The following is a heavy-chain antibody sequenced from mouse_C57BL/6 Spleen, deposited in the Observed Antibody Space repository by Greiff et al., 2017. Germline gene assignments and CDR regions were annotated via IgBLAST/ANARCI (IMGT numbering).Heavy chain of an antibody. J-gene: IGHJ4*01. V-gene: IGHV5-6*02. CDR3: ARQGTSKSAMDY. Sequence: DVKLVESGGDLVKPGGSLKLSCAASGFTFSSYGMSWVRQTPDKRLEWVATISSGGSYTYYPDSVKGRFTISRDNAKNTQYLQMSSLKSEDTAMYYCARQGTSKSAMDYWGQGTSVTVSS. D-gene: IGHD2-10*02. CDR2: ISSGGSYT. CDR1: GFTFSSYG.